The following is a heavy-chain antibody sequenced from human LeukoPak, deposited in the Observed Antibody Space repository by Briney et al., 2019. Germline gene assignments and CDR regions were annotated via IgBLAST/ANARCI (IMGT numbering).Heavy chain of an antibody. D-gene: IGHD6-13*01. CDR1: GFTFSSYD. CDR3: ARAAYSSTWYSRYFDP. Sequence: GGSLRLSCAASGFTFSSYDIHWVRQATGKGLEWVSGIGTAGEIYYPGSVKGRFTISRENAKNSLYLQMNSLRAGDTAVYYCARAAYSSTWYSRYFDPWGRGTLVTVSS. V-gene: IGHV3-13*01. CDR2: IGTAGEI. J-gene: IGHJ2*01.